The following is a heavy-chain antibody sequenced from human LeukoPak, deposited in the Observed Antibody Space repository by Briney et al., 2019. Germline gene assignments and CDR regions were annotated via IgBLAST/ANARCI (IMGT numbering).Heavy chain of an antibody. CDR1: GGTFSSYA. J-gene: IGHJ4*02. CDR3: ASNQPGITIFGVVTYYFDY. D-gene: IGHD3-3*01. V-gene: IGHV1-69*06. Sequence: GASVKVSCKASGGTFSSYAISWVRQAPGQGPEWMGGIIPIFGTANYAQKFQGRVTITADKSTSTAYMELSSLRSEDTAVYYCASNQPGITIFGVVTYYFDYWGQGTLVTVSS. CDR2: IIPIFGTA.